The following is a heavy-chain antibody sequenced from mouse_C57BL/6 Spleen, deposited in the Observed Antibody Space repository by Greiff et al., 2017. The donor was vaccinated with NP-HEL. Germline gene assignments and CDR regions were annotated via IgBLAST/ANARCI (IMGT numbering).Heavy chain of an antibody. Sequence: EVQLVESGGGLVQPKGSLKLSCAASGFSFNTYAMNWVRQAPGKGLEWVARIRSKSNNYATYYADSVKDRFTISRDDSESMLYLQMNNLKTEDTAMYYCVRGYDYDDHFDVWGTGTTVTVSS. CDR3: VRGYDYDDHFDV. V-gene: IGHV10-1*01. CDR1: GFSFNTYA. CDR2: IRSKSNNYAT. D-gene: IGHD2-4*01. J-gene: IGHJ1*03.